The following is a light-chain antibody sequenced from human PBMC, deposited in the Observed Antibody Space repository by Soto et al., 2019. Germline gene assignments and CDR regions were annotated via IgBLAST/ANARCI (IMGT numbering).Light chain of an antibody. CDR2: GAS. J-gene: IGKJ4*01. CDR1: QSVSNNY. CDR3: QQYGTSPPLT. Sequence: EIVLMQSPGTLSLSPGESATLSCRPSQSVSNNYLPWYQQKPGQAPRLLIAGASSGATGIPDRFSGSGSGTDFTLTISRLEPEDFAVYYCQQYGTSPPLTFGGGTKVEIK. V-gene: IGKV3-20*01.